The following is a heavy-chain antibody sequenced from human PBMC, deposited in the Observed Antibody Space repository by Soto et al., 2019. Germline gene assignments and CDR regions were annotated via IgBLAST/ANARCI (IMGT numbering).Heavy chain of an antibody. CDR1: GYTFTGYY. J-gene: IGHJ6*02. V-gene: IGHV1-2*04. Sequence: ASVKVSCKASGYTFTGYYMHWVRQAPGQGLEWMGWINPNSGGTNYAQKFQGWVTMTRDTSISTAYMELSRLRSDDTAVYYCARDSSIAARLGGDLYYYGMDVWGQGTTVTVSS. CDR2: INPNSGGT. CDR3: ARDSSIAARLGGDLYYYGMDV. D-gene: IGHD6-6*01.